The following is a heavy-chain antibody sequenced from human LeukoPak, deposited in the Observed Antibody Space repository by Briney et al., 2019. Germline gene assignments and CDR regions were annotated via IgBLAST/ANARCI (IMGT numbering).Heavy chain of an antibody. CDR3: ARTRPDIVVVPAAISQRGYYYYYYYMDV. D-gene: IGHD2-2*02. CDR1: GGSFSGYY. J-gene: IGHJ6*03. V-gene: IGHV4-34*01. Sequence: SETLSLTCAVYGGSFSGYYWSWIRQPPGKGLEWIGEINHSGSTNYNPSLKSLVTISVDTSKNQFSLKPSSVTAADTAVYYCARTRPDIVVVPAAISQRGYYYYYYYMDVWGKGTTVTVSS. CDR2: INHSGST.